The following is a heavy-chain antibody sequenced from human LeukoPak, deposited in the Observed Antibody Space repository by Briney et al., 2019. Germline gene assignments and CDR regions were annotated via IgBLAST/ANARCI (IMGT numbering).Heavy chain of an antibody. D-gene: IGHD3-3*01. CDR2: ISGSGGST. CDR3: AKERGVDYDFWSGYYIGAAFDI. V-gene: IGHV3-23*01. CDR1: GFTFSSYA. J-gene: IGHJ3*02. Sequence: GGSLRLSCAASGFTFSSYAMSWVRQAPGKGLEWVSAISGSGGSTHYADSVKGRFTISRDNSKNTLYLQMNSLRAEDTAVYYCAKERGVDYDFWSGYYIGAAFDIWGQGTMVTVSS.